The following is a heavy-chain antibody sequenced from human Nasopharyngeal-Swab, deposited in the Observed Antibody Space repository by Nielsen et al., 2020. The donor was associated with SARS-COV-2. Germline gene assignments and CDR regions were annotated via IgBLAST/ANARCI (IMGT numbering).Heavy chain of an antibody. J-gene: IGHJ4*02. CDR1: GVIFSKYW. Sequence: GGSLRLSCVASGVIFSKYWMHWVRQAPGKGLEWVAVISYDGSNKYYADSVKGRFTISRDNSKNTLYLQMNSLRAEDTAVYYCARGGYGVGAYFDYWGQGTLVTVSS. V-gene: IGHV3-30*03. CDR2: ISYDGSNK. CDR3: ARGGYGVGAYFDY. D-gene: IGHD1-26*01.